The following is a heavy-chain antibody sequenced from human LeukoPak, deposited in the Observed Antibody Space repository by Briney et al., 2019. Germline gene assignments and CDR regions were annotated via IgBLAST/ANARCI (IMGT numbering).Heavy chain of an antibody. Sequence: PGGSLRLSCATSGFTFTRYWMAWIRQSPGKGLEWVANVKQDGSQAYYLESVEGRFTISRDNAKTSLYLHMNNLRAEDTAVYYCARSLISTTYCLDYWGQGTLVTVSS. D-gene: IGHD3-9*01. V-gene: IGHV3-7*01. CDR3: ARSLISTTYCLDY. J-gene: IGHJ4*02. CDR1: GFTFTRYW. CDR2: VKQDGSQA.